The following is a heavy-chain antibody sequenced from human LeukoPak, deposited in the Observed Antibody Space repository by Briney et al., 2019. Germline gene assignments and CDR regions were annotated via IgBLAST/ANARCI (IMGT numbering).Heavy chain of an antibody. J-gene: IGHJ6*03. CDR1: GFTFSNAW. D-gene: IGHD5-24*01. V-gene: IGHV3-15*01. Sequence: MSGGSLRLSCAASGFTFSNAWMTWVRQAPGKGLEWVGHIKSKTDGGTTDYVAPVKGRFSISRDDSKNTLYLQMSSLKTEDTAMYYCSTRRDGYNPPYYYYYYMDVWGKGTTVTVSS. CDR2: IKSKTDGGTT. CDR3: STRRDGYNPPYYYYYYMDV.